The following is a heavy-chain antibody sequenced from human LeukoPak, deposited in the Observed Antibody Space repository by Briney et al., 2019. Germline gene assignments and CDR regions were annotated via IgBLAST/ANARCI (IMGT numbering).Heavy chain of an antibody. CDR2: TSSSDAGT. J-gene: IGHJ4*02. Sequence: GGSLRLSCAAFGFPLSSYAMSWVRQAPGKGLEWVSATSSSDAGTYHADSVRGRFTISRDNSKNTLYLQMNSLRVEDTAVYYCARLRETPVFGVVTKSTSYFDYWGQGTLVPVSS. CDR1: GFPLSSYA. V-gene: IGHV3-23*01. D-gene: IGHD3-3*01. CDR3: ARLRETPVFGVVTKSTSYFDY.